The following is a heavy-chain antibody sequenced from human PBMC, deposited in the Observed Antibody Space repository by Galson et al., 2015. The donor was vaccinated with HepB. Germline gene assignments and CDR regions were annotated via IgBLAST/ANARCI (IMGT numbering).Heavy chain of an antibody. J-gene: IGHJ6*03. Sequence: SVKVSCKASGYTFTSYAMHWVRQAPGQRLEWMGWINAGNGNTKYSQKFQGRVTITRDTSASTAYMELSSLRSEDTAVYYCARDIRTTVRSYYYYYMDVWGKGTTVTVSS. V-gene: IGHV1-3*01. D-gene: IGHD1-1*01. CDR1: GYTFTSYA. CDR3: ARDIRTTVRSYYYYYMDV. CDR2: INAGNGNT.